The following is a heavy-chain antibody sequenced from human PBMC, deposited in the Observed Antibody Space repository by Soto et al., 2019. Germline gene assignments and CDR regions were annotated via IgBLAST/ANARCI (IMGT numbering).Heavy chain of an antibody. CDR2: ISDTGINT. CDR1: GFTFSSYA. Sequence: GGSLRLSCAVSGFTFSSYAMTWVRQAPGKGLEWVSAISDTGINTYYADSVKGRFTISRDNSKNTLYLQLNSVRAEDTAVYYCAKDTWKSRSWLPTTPDNWGQGTLVTVSS. J-gene: IGHJ4*02. CDR3: AKDTWKSRSWLPTTPDN. D-gene: IGHD3-9*01. V-gene: IGHV3-23*01.